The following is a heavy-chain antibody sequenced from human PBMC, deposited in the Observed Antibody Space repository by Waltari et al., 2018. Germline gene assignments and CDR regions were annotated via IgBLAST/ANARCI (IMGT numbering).Heavy chain of an antibody. V-gene: IGHV4-38-2*01. CDR1: GYSISSGYG. CDR3: ARLHSNPYYGLDS. J-gene: IGHJ6*02. D-gene: IGHD4-4*01. Sequence: QVQLQESGPGLVKPSETLSLTCAVSGYSISSGYGWGWIRPPPGKGLEWIGQIYGGSGSTYYNPSLKSRVTVSKDTSKNQFSLKLSSVTAADTAVYYCARLHSNPYYGLDSWGQGVVVTVSS. CDR2: IYGGSGST.